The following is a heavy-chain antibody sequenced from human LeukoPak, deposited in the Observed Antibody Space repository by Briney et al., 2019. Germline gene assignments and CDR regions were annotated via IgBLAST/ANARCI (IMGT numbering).Heavy chain of an antibody. V-gene: IGHV3-21*01. CDR3: ARDSAGVSPFDY. D-gene: IGHD6-19*01. J-gene: IGHJ4*02. Sequence: PGGSLRLSCAASGFTFSSYSMNWVRQAPGKGLEWVSSISSSSSYIYYADSVKGRFTISRDNAKNSLYLQMNSLRAEDRAVYYCARDSAGVSPFDYWGQGTLVTVSS. CDR2: ISSSSSYI. CDR1: GFTFSSYS.